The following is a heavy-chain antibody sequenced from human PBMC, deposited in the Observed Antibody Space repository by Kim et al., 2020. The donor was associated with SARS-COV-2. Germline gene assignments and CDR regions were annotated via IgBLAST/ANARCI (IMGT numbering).Heavy chain of an antibody. J-gene: IGHJ6*02. Sequence: SQKFQGRVTITRDTSASTAYMELSSLRSEDTAVYYCARDGNYYYYYGMDVWGQGTTVTVSS. V-gene: IGHV1-3*01. D-gene: IGHD1-26*01. CDR3: ARDGNYYYYYGMDV.